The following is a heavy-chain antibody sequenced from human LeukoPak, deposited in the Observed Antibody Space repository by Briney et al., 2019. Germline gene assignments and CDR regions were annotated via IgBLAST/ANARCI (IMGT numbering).Heavy chain of an antibody. CDR1: GYSISSGYY. CDR2: IYHSGST. D-gene: IGHD4-23*01. V-gene: IGHV4-38-2*02. J-gene: IGHJ3*02. CDR3: AREGQGLTTVVNSDAFDI. Sequence: SETLSLTCTVSGYSISSGYYWGWIRQPPGKGLGWIGGIYHSGSTNYNPSLKSRVTISVDTSKNQFSLKLSSVTAADTAVYYCAREGQGLTTVVNSDAFDIWGQGTMVTVSS.